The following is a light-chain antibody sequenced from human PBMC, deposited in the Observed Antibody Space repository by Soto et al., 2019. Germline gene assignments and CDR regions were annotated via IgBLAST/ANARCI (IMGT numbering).Light chain of an antibody. V-gene: IGLV1-44*01. Sequence: QSFLPHPAFLSGSPGQSITISCTGTSSDVGGYNYVSWYQQLPGTAPKLLIYNSNQRPSGVPDRFSGSKSGTSAPLAIRGLQSEDEADYYCSAWDDSLIGFYVFGTGTKVTVL. J-gene: IGLJ1*01. CDR2: NSN. CDR1: SSDVGGYNY. CDR3: SAWDDSLIGFYV.